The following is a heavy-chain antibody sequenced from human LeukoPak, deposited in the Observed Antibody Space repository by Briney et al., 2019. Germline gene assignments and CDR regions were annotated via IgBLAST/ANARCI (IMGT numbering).Heavy chain of an antibody. J-gene: IGHJ5*02. D-gene: IGHD5-12*01. CDR1: GGFISSYY. V-gene: IGHV4-59*08. CDR2: IYYSGRT. CDR3: ARGVDIVATGFDP. Sequence: SETLSLICTVSGGFISSYYWSWIRQPPGKGLEGIGYIYYSGRTNYNPSLKSRVTISVDTSKNQFSLKLSTVTAADTAVYYCARGVDIVATGFDPWGQGTLVTVSS.